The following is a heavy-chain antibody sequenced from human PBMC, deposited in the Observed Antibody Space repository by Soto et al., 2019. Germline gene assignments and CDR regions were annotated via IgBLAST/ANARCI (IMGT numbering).Heavy chain of an antibody. CDR3: ARGEFLSYDDY. V-gene: IGHV1-3*01. CDR2: IHAGNGNT. Sequence: EASVKVSCKASGYTFTSYAMHWVRQAPGQRLEWMGWIHAGNGNTKYSQKFQGRVTITRDTSASTAYMELSSLRSEDTAVYYCARGEFLSYDDYWGQGTLVTVS. J-gene: IGHJ4*02. D-gene: IGHD3-16*01. CDR1: GYTFTSYA.